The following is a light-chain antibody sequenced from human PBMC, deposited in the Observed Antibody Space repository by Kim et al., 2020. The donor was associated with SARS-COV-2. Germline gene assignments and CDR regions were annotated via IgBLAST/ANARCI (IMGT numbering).Light chain of an antibody. CDR3: QQYYSYPLT. Sequence: ASTGDRVTITCRASQGISSYLAWYQQKPGEAPKLLIYAASTLQSGVPSRFSGSGSGTDFTLTISCLQSEDLATYYCQQYYSYPLTFGGGTKVDIK. V-gene: IGKV1-8*01. J-gene: IGKJ4*01. CDR1: QGISSY. CDR2: AAS.